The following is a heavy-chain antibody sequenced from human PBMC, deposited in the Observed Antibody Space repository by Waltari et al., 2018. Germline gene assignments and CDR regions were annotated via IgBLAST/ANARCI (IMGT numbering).Heavy chain of an antibody. CDR1: GGSISSYY. V-gene: IGHV4-59*01. J-gene: IGHJ4*02. CDR2: IYYSGST. CDR3: ARDRRGDYFDY. Sequence: PSETLSLTCTVSGGSISSYYWSWIRQPPGKGLEWIGYIYYSGSTNYNPSLKSRVTISVDTSKNQFSLKLSSVTAADTAVYYCARDRRGDYFDYWGQGTLVTVSS. D-gene: IGHD3-16*01.